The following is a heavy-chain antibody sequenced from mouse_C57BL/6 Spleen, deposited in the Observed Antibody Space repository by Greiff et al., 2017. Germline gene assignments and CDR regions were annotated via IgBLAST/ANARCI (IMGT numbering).Heavy chain of an antibody. CDR2: ISDGGSYT. J-gene: IGHJ3*01. Sequence: EVQGVESGGGLVKPGGSLKLSCAASGFTFSSYAMSWVRQTPEKRLEWVATISDGGSYTYYPDNVKGRFTISRDNAKNNLYLQMSHLKSEDTAMYYCARERDGNWFAYWGQGTLVTVSA. CDR3: ARERDGNWFAY. CDR1: GFTFSSYA. V-gene: IGHV5-4*01. D-gene: IGHD2-1*01.